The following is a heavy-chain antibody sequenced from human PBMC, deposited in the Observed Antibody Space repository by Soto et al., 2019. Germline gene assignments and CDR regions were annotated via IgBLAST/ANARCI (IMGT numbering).Heavy chain of an antibody. CDR2: IIPIFGTA. D-gene: IGHD1-1*01. Sequence: QVQLVQSGAAVKKPGSSVKVSCKASGGTFSSYAISWVRQAPGQGLEWMGGIIPIFGTANYAQKFQGRVTITADESTSTAYMELSRLRSEDTAVYYCARDKATGTTYEYYGMDVWGQGTTVTVSS. CDR1: GGTFSSYA. V-gene: IGHV1-69*12. J-gene: IGHJ6*02. CDR3: ARDKATGTTYEYYGMDV.